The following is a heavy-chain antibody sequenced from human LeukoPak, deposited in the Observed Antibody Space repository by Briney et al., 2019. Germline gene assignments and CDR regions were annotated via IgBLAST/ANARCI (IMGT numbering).Heavy chain of an antibody. Sequence: GGSLRLSCAASEFTFSSYWMSWVRQAPGKGLEWVANIKQDGGQIYYLESVKGRFTISRDNSKNTLYLQMNSLRAEDTAVYYCGKNRYSGSLSPFDIWGQGTMVTVSS. V-gene: IGHV3-7*03. J-gene: IGHJ3*02. CDR1: EFTFSSYW. D-gene: IGHD1-26*01. CDR2: IKQDGGQI. CDR3: GKNRYSGSLSPFDI.